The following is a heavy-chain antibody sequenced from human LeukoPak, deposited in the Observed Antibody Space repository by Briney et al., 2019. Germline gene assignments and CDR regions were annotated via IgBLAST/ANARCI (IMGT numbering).Heavy chain of an antibody. CDR2: INPSGGST. CDR1: RYTFTSYY. CDR3: ARGDLRFLEWLLNGYYYYYMDV. D-gene: IGHD3-3*01. J-gene: IGHJ6*03. V-gene: IGHV1-46*01. Sequence: ASVKVSCKASRYTFTSYYMHWVRQAPGQGLEWMGIINPSGGSTSYAQKFQGRVTMTRDTSTSTVYRELSSLRSEDTAVYYCARGDLRFLEWLLNGYYYYYMDVWGKGTTVTVSS.